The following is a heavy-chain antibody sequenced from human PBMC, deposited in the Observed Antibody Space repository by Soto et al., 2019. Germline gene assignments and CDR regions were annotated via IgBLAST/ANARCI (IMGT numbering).Heavy chain of an antibody. CDR1: GGSISTSSYY. J-gene: IGHJ4*02. D-gene: IGHD3-22*01. CDR2: IYYSGST. V-gene: IGHV4-39*01. Sequence: QLQLQESGPGLVKPSETLSLTCTVSGGSISTSSYYWGWIRQPPGKGLEWIGCIYYSGSTYYNPCLKSRVTISVDTSKNQFSLKLSSVTAADTAVYYCARDYDSSGDYWGQGTLVTVSS. CDR3: ARDYDSSGDY.